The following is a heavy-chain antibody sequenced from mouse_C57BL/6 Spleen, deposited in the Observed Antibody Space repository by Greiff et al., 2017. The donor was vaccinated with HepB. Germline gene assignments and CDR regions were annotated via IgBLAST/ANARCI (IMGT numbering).Heavy chain of an antibody. Sequence: VQLQQPGAELVRPGTSVKLSCKASGYTFTSYWMHWVKQRPGQGLEWIGVIDPSDSYTNYNQKLKGKATLTVDTSSSTAYMQLSSLTSEDSAVYYCARGIVDYWGQGTTLTVSS. CDR2: IDPSDSYT. V-gene: IGHV1-59*01. CDR1: GYTFTSYW. D-gene: IGHD2-5*01. CDR3: ARGIVDY. J-gene: IGHJ2*01.